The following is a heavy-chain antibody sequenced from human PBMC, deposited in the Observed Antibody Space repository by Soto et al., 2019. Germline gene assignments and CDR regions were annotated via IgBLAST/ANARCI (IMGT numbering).Heavy chain of an antibody. Sequence: GGSLRLSSVGSGFTFSSYGMHWVRQAPGKGLECVAVISDTGSSHYYAASVEGRFTISRENSKNTLSLHMDRLRVEDTAVYYCAKDRGSEGPDDSCYLGADYWGQGSPVTVSS. CDR1: GFTFSSYG. D-gene: IGHD2-15*01. V-gene: IGHV3-30*18. J-gene: IGHJ4*02. CDR3: AKDRGSEGPDDSCYLGADY. CDR2: ISDTGSSH.